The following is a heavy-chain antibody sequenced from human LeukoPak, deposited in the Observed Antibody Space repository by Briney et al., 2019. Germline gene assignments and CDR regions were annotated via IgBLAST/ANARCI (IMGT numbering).Heavy chain of an antibody. CDR3: ARLPTRNHYYSYMDV. V-gene: IGHV4-34*01. D-gene: IGHD3-10*01. Sequence: PSETLSLTCAVYGGSFSGYYWSWIRQAPGKGLEWIGEINHSGSTNYNPSLKSRVTKSADTTMNQYSLKLSSVTAADTAVYYCARLPTRNHYYSYMDVWGKGTTVTASS. CDR1: GGSFSGYY. CDR2: INHSGST. J-gene: IGHJ6*03.